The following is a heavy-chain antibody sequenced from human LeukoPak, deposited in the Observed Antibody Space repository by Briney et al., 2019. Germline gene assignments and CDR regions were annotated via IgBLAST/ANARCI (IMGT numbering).Heavy chain of an antibody. CDR2: MNPNSGNT. J-gene: IGHJ6*02. CDR3: ARGPSGYSGYDFPNYGMDV. D-gene: IGHD5-12*01. CDR1: GYTFTSYD. V-gene: IGHV1-8*01. Sequence: ASVTVSCKASGYTFTSYDINWVRQATGQGLEWMGWMNPNSGNTGYAQKFQGRVTMTRNTSTSTAYMELSSLRSEDTAVYYCARGPSGYSGYDFPNYGMDVWGQGTTVTVSS.